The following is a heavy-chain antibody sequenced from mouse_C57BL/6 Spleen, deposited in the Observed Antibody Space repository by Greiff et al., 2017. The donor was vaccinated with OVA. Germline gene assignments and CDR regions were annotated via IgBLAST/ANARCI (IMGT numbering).Heavy chain of an antibody. D-gene: IGHD2-1*01. CDR2: IHPSDSDT. CDR3: AMGLYYGNFPYAMDY. V-gene: IGHV1-74*01. J-gene: IGHJ4*01. Sequence: QVQLQQPGAELVKPGASVKVSCKASGYTFTSYWMPWVKQRPGQGLEWIGRIHPSDSDTNYNQKFKGKATLTVDKSSSTAYMQLSSLTSEDSAVYYCAMGLYYGNFPYAMDYWGQGTSVTVSS. CDR1: GYTFTSYW.